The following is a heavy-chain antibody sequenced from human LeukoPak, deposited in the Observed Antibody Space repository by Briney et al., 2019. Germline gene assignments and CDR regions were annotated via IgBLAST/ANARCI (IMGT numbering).Heavy chain of an antibody. J-gene: IGHJ5*02. V-gene: IGHV1-2*02. CDR1: GYTFTGYY. Sequence: ASVNVSCKASGYTFTGYYMHWVRQAPGQGLEWMGWINPNSGGTNYAQKFQGRVTMTRDTSISTAYMELSRLRSDDTAVYYCARVAGLYNWFDPWGQGTLVTVSS. CDR3: ARVAGLYNWFDP. CDR2: INPNSGGT. D-gene: IGHD6-13*01.